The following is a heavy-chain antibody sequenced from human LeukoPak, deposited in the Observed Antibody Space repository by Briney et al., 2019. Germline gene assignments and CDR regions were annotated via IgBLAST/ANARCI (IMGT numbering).Heavy chain of an antibody. CDR3: ASTDIVVVVAATNINPFDY. J-gene: IGHJ4*02. D-gene: IGHD2-15*01. CDR1: GGTFSSYA. Sequence: SVKVSCKASGGTFSSYAISWVRRAPGQGLGWMGRIIPSLGIANYAQKFQGRVTITADKSTSTAYMELSSLRSEDTAVYYCASTDIVVVVAATNINPFDYWGQGTLVTVSS. V-gene: IGHV1-69*04. CDR2: IIPSLGIA.